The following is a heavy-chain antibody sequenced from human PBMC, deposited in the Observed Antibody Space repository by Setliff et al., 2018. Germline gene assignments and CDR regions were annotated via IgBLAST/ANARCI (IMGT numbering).Heavy chain of an antibody. Sequence: GASVKVSCKASGYTFTSYGISWVRQAPGQGLEWMGWISAYNGNTNYAQKLQGRVTMTTDTFTSTAYMELRSLGSDDTAVYYCARVGVYYYDSSGYHRSPYYYYYGMDVWGQGTTVTVSS. CDR3: ARVGVYYYDSSGYHRSPYYYYYGMDV. D-gene: IGHD3-22*01. V-gene: IGHV1-18*01. J-gene: IGHJ6*02. CDR2: ISAYNGNT. CDR1: GYTFTSYG.